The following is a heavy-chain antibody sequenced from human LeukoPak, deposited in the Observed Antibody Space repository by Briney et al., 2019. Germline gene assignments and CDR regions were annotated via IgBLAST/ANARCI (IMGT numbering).Heavy chain of an antibody. CDR3: ARNYGGNSPPEDWFDP. V-gene: IGHV4-59*01. CDR1: GGSISSYY. D-gene: IGHD4-23*01. CDR2: IYYSGST. Sequence: SETVSLTCTVSGGSISSYYWSWIRQPPGKGLEWIGYIYYSGSTNYNPSLKSRVTILVDTSKNQFSLKLSSVTAADTAVYYCARNYGGNSPPEDWFDPWGQGTLVTVSS. J-gene: IGHJ5*02.